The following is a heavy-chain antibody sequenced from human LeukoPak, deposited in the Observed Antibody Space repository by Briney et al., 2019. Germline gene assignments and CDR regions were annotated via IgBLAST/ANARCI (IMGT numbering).Heavy chain of an antibody. Sequence: PGGSLRLSCAASGFTFSSYAMSWVRQAPGKGLEWVSAISGSGGSTYYADSVKGRFTISRDNSKNTLYLQMNGLRAEDTAVYYCAKGRYGDYAAFDYWGQGTLVTVSS. J-gene: IGHJ4*02. CDR2: ISGSGGST. V-gene: IGHV3-23*01. CDR1: GFTFSSYA. D-gene: IGHD4-17*01. CDR3: AKGRYGDYAAFDY.